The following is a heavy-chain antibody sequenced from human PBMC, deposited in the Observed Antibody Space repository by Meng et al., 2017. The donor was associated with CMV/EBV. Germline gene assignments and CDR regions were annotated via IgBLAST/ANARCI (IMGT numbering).Heavy chain of an antibody. CDR3: ARVLGYCSSTSCSPFDY. CDR2: ISPNNGGA. CDR1: GYTFTAYY. V-gene: IGHV1-2*02. J-gene: IGHJ4*02. D-gene: IGHD2-2*01. Sequence: ASVKVSCKASGYTFTAYYIHWLRQAPGQGLEWMGWISPNNGGANYAQKFQGRVTMTRDTSISTAYMELSRLRSDDTAVYYCARVLGYCSSTSCSPFDYWGQGTLVTVSS.